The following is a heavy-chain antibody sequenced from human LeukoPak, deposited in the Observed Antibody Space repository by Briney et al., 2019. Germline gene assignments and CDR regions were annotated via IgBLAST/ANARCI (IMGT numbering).Heavy chain of an antibody. J-gene: IGHJ4*02. CDR2: ISGSNSNT. CDR1: GFTFSSYA. CDR3: AKGVYTGTTFYFDY. V-gene: IGHV3-23*01. Sequence: GGSLRLSCAASGFTFSSYAMSWVRQAPGKGLEWVSLISGSNSNTYYADSVKGRFTISKDNSKNTLYLQMNSLRAEDTAVYYCAKGVYTGTTFYFDYWGQGTLVTVSS. D-gene: IGHD1-7*01.